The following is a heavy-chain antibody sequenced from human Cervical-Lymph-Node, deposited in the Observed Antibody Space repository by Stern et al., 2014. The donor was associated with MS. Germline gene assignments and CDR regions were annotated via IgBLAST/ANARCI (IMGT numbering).Heavy chain of an antibody. CDR2: IIPMFGAA. Sequence: VQLVESGAEVKKAGSSVKVSCKASGGTFSRYAVSWVRQAPGQGLEWMGEIIPMFGAANYAKKFQGRVTITADESTNTAYMEVSSLRSDDTAIYYCARLPQLVDHRDYWWGQGSLVTVSS. CDR3: ARLPQLVDHRDYW. J-gene: IGHJ4*02. CDR1: GGTFSRYA. D-gene: IGHD4-17*01. V-gene: IGHV1-69*01.